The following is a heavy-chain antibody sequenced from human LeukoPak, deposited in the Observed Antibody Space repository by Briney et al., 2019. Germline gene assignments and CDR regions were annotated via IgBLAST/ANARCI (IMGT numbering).Heavy chain of an antibody. D-gene: IGHD3-3*01. CDR1: GGSISSSSYY. V-gene: IGHV4-39*01. CDR3: ARRYDFWSGYWGRRGAFDI. CDR2: IYYSGST. Sequence: SETLSLTCTVSGGSISSSSYYWGWLRQPPGKGLEWIGSIYYSGSTYYNPSLKSRVTISVDTSKNQFSLTLSSVTAADTAVYYCARRYDFWSGYWGRRGAFDIWSQGTLVTVSS. J-gene: IGHJ4*02.